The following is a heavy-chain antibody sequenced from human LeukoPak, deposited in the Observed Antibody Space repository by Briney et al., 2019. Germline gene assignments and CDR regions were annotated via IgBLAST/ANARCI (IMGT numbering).Heavy chain of an antibody. V-gene: IGHV3-74*01. D-gene: IGHD3-3*01. CDR3: ARVRGQSTYDFWSGPPNWFDP. J-gene: IGHJ5*02. CDR1: GFTFSSYW. CDR2: INTDGSST. Sequence: PGKSLRLSCAASGFTFSSYWMHWVRQAPGKGLVWVSRINTDGSSTSYADSVKGRFTISRDNAKNTLYLQMNSLRAEDTAVYYCARVRGQSTYDFWSGPPNWFDPWGQGTLVTVSS.